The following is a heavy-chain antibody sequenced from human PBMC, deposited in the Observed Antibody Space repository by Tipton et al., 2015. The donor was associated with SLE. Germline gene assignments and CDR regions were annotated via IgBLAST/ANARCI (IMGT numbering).Heavy chain of an antibody. J-gene: IGHJ3*02. CDR3: AIGIAVAGSAFDI. CDR2: IYYSGST. V-gene: IGHV4-59*04. CDR1: GGSLSSHY. Sequence: LRLSCTVSGGSLSSHYWSWIRQPPGKGLEWIGYIYYSGSTYYNPSLKSRVTISVDTSKNQFSLKLSSVTAADTAVYYCAIGIAVAGSAFDIWGQGTMVTVSS. D-gene: IGHD6-19*01.